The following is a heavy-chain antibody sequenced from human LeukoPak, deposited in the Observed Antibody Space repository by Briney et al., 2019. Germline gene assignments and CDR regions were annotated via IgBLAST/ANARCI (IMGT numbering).Heavy chain of an antibody. CDR1: GGSISSYY. CDR2: IYYSGST. D-gene: IGHD6-19*01. J-gene: IGHJ4*02. V-gene: IGHV4-59*01. CDR3: ARTAVAGALFDY. Sequence: KTSETLSLTCTVSGGSISSYYWSWIRQPPGKGLEWIGYIYYSGSTNYNPSLKSRVTISVDTSKNQFSLKLSSVTAADTAVYYCARTAVAGALFDYWGQGALLTVSS.